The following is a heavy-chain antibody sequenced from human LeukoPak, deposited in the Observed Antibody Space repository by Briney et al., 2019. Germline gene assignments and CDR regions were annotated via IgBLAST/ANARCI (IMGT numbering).Heavy chain of an antibody. V-gene: IGHV3-48*03. CDR1: AFTFSIYE. J-gene: IGHJ4*02. D-gene: IGHD3-22*01. CDR3: ARGYYYDSSGYYGRFDY. CDR2: ISSSSNTL. Sequence: GGSLRLSCAASAFTFSIYEMNWVHQAPGKGLEWVSYISSSSNTLYYADSVKGRFTISRDNAKNSLYLQMNSLRAEDTAVYYCARGYYYDSSGYYGRFDYWGQGTLVTVSS.